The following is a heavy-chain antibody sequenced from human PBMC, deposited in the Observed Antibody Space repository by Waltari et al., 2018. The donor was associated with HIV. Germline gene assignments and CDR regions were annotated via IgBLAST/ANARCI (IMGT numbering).Heavy chain of an antibody. CDR2: ISDSGIT. V-gene: IGHV3-23*01. J-gene: IGHJ4*02. CDR3: AKGRGSYRLNYFDH. CDR1: GFTFSAYA. D-gene: IGHD3-16*02. Sequence: EVHLLESGGGLVQPGGSLRLSCAASGFTFSAYAMIWVRQAPGRGLEWVSGISDSGITYYTDSLKGRFTISRDNSKDTLYLQINSLRVEDAAIYYCAKGRGSYRLNYFDHWGRGTLVTVSS.